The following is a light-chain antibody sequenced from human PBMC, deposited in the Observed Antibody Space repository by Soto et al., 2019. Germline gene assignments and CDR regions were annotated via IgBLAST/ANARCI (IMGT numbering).Light chain of an antibody. Sequence: QSALTQPASVSGSPGQSITISCTGSSSDVGYYNYVSWYQQHPGKVPKLIIYEVSNRPSGVSNRFSGSKSGNTASLTISGLQAEDEADYYCTSYTGSSTYVFGTGTKVTVL. CDR3: TSYTGSSTYV. CDR1: SSDVGYYNY. V-gene: IGLV2-14*01. CDR2: EVS. J-gene: IGLJ1*01.